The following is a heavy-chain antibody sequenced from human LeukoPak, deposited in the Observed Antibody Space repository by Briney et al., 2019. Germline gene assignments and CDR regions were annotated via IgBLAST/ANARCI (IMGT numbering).Heavy chain of an antibody. J-gene: IGHJ4*02. CDR3: ARDYVLVGANDY. D-gene: IGHD1-26*01. V-gene: IGHV4-30-2*01. CDR2: IYHSGST. Sequence: KTSETLSLTCTVSGGSISSGGYYWSWIRQPPGKGLEWIGYIYHSGSTYYNPSLKSRVTISVDRSKNQFSLKLSSVTAADTAVYYCARDYVLVGANDYWGQGTLVTVSS. CDR1: GGSISSGGYY.